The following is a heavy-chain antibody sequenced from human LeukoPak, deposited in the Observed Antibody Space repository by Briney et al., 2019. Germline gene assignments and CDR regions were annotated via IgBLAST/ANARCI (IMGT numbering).Heavy chain of an antibody. CDR2: IKDDRSEK. Sequence: GGSLRLSCAASGFTFNTHWMTWVRQAPGKGLQWVANIKDDRSEKWYVDSVKGRFTISRDNAKNSLFLQMNSLRAQDTAVYYCARLQMDTGLRPFDIWGQATVVIVSS. D-gene: IGHD5-18*01. CDR3: ARLQMDTGLRPFDI. V-gene: IGHV3-7*01. CDR1: GFTFNTHW. J-gene: IGHJ3*02.